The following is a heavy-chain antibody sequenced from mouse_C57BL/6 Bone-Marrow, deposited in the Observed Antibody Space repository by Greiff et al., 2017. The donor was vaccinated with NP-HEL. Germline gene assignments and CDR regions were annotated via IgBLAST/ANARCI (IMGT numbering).Heavy chain of an antibody. J-gene: IGHJ4*01. V-gene: IGHV14-4*01. CDR2: IDPENGDT. Sequence: VTLKVSGAELVRPGASVKLSCTASGFNIKDDYMHWVKQRPEQGLEWIGWIDPENGDTEYDSKFQGKATITADTSSNTAYLQLSSLTSEDTAVYYCTTDMGRYYAMDYWGQGTSVTVSS. CDR1: GFNIKDDY. CDR3: TTDMGRYYAMDY.